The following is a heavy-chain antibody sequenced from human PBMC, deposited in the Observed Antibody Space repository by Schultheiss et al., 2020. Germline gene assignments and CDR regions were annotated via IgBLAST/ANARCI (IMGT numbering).Heavy chain of an antibody. CDR1: GLTFRSYW. Sequence: GGSLRLSCEVSGLTFRSYWMTWVRQGPGKGLEWVASINQDGSQKYSADAVKGRFTISRDNSKNTLYLQMNSLRAEDTAVYYCAKDRYDILTGPDYWGQGTLVTVSS. V-gene: IGHV3-7*03. CDR2: INQDGSQK. D-gene: IGHD3-9*01. CDR3: AKDRYDILTGPDY. J-gene: IGHJ4*02.